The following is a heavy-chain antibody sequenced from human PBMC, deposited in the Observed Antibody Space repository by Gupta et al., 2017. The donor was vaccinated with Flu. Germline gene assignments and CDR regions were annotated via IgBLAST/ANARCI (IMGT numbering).Heavy chain of an antibody. J-gene: IGHJ4*02. CDR3: ASGQFVWTTLYYFDY. Sequence: QPPGKGLEWIGSIYYSGSTYYNPSLKSRVTISVDTSKNQFSLKLSSVTAADTAVYYCASGQFVWTTLYYFDYWGQGTLVTVSS. CDR2: IYYSGST. V-gene: IGHV4-39*01. D-gene: IGHD3-16*01.